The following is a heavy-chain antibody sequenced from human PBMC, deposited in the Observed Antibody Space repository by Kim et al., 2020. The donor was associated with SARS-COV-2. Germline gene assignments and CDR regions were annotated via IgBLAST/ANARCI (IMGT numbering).Heavy chain of an antibody. D-gene: IGHD3-3*01. CDR3: ARRKDPSTILIPPDNWFDP. V-gene: IGHV5-51*01. J-gene: IGHJ5*02. Sequence: GESLKISCKGSGYSFTSYWIGWVRQMPGKGLEWMGIIYPGDSDTRYSPSFQGQVTISADKSISTAYLQWSSLKASDTAMYYCARRKDPSTILIPPDNWFDPWGQGTLVTVSS. CDR1: GYSFTSYW. CDR2: IYPGDSDT.